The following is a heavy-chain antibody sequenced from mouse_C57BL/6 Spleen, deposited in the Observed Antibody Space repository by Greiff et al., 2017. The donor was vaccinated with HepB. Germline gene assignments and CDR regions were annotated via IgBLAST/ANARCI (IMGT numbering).Heavy chain of an antibody. J-gene: IGHJ2*02. V-gene: IGHV1-66*01. Sequence: QVQLQQSGPELVKPGASVKISCKASGYSFTSYYIHWVKQRPGQGLEWIGWIYPGSGNTKYNEKFKGKATLTADTSSSTAYMPLSSLPSEDSAVYYCARCGDYYCNLYYFDYWGQGTSLTVSS. CDR2: IYPGSGNT. CDR1: GYSFTSYY. CDR3: ARCGDYYCNLYYFDY. D-gene: IGHD2-1*01.